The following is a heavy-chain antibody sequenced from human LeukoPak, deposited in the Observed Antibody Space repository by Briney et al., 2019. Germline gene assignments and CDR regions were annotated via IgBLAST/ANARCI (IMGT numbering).Heavy chain of an antibody. J-gene: IGHJ3*02. CDR3: ASTGGATTTGDAFDI. D-gene: IGHD1-26*01. CDR1: GYSFTSYW. Sequence: GESLKISCKGSGYSFTSYWIGWVRQMPGKGLEWMGIIYPGDPDTRYSPSFQGQVTISADKSISTAYLQWSSLKASDTAMYYCASTGGATTTGDAFDIWGQGTMVTVSS. V-gene: IGHV5-51*03. CDR2: IYPGDPDT.